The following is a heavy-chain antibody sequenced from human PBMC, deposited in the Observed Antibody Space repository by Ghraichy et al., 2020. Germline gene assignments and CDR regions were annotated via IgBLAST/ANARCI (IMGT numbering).Heavy chain of an antibody. V-gene: IGHV3-11*01. CDR3: ARDRKSYDSSGYEGLGY. CDR1: GFTFSDYY. CDR2: ISSSGSTI. Sequence: GSLRLSCAASGFTFSDYYMSWIRQAPGKGLEWVSYISSSGSTIYYADSVKGRFTISRDNAKNSLYLQMNSLRAEDTAVYYCARDRKSYDSSGYEGLGYWGQGTLVTVSS. J-gene: IGHJ4*02. D-gene: IGHD3-22*01.